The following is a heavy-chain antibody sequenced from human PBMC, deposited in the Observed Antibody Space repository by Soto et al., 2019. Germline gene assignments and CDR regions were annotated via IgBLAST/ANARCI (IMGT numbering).Heavy chain of an antibody. V-gene: IGHV5-10-1*01. CDR3: ARLERYTGYELHFDY. J-gene: IGHJ4*02. D-gene: IGHD5-12*01. CDR2: IDPSDSYT. Sequence: PGESLKISCTGSGYSFTIFWISWVRQMPGKGLEWMGRIDPSDSYTSYSPSFQGHVTISADRSISTAYLQWSSLKASDTAMYYCARLERYTGYELHFDYWGQGTQVTVSS. CDR1: GYSFTIFW.